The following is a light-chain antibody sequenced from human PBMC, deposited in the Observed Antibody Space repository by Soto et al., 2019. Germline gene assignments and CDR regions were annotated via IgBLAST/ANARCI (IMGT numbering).Light chain of an antibody. V-gene: IGLV2-8*01. J-gene: IGLJ2*01. CDR2: EVS. Sequence: QSALTQPPSASGSPGQSVAISCTGTSSDIGAYKFVCWYQQHPGKAPRLILYEVSRRPSGVPDRFSGSKSGNTASLTVSGLLADDEADYYCSLYAGTNSVVFGGGTQLTVL. CDR3: SLYAGTNSVV. CDR1: SSDIGAYKF.